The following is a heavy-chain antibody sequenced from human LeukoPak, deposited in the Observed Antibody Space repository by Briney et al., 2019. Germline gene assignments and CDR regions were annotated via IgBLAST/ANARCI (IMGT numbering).Heavy chain of an antibody. J-gene: IGHJ4*02. CDR2: INPNSGGT. D-gene: IGHD6-19*01. CDR1: GYTFTGYY. Sequence: GASVKVSCKASGYTFTGYYMHWVRQAPGQGLEWMGWINPNSGGTNYAQKFQGRVTMTRDTSISTAYMELSRLRSDDTAVYYCARRKEQWLVRGGFLYWGQGTLVTVSS. CDR3: ARRKEQWLVRGGFLY. V-gene: IGHV1-2*02.